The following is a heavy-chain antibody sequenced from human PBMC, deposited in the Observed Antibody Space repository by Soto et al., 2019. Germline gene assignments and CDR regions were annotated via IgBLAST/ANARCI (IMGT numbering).Heavy chain of an antibody. CDR1: GFTFSIYA. Sequence: GGSLRLSCAASGFTFSIYAMTWVRQAPGKGLEWVSAISGSGGNTSYADSVKGRLTISRDNSKKTLYLKMNSLRVEDTAVDYGAAPPRDYYYDSGGYGGYWGQGTLVTVSS. CDR2: ISGSGGNT. V-gene: IGHV3-23*01. J-gene: IGHJ4*02. CDR3: AAPPRDYYYDSGGYGGY. D-gene: IGHD3-22*01.